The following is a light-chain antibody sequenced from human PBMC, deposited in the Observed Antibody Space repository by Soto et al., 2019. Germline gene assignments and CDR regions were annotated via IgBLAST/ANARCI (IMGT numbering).Light chain of an antibody. CDR3: QQRSNWPPWT. J-gene: IGKJ1*01. CDR2: GAS. CDR1: QSVSSF. V-gene: IGKV3-11*01. Sequence: EIVLTQSPATLSLSPGERATLSCRASQSVSSFLAWYQQKPGQAPRLLIYGASIRATGIPARFSGSGSGTDFTLTSSSLEPEDFAVYYCQQRSNWPPWTFGQGTKVDIK.